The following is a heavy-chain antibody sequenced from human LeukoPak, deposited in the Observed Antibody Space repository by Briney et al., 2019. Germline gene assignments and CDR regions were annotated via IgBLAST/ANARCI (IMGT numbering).Heavy chain of an antibody. V-gene: IGHV1-2*02. CDR2: INPNSGGT. D-gene: IGHD2-2*02. Sequence: ASVKVSCKASGYTFTGYYMHWVRQAPGQGLECMGWINPNSGGTNYAQKFQGRVTITADESTRTAYMELSSLRSEDTAVYYCARVTGGRYCSTTSCYMRGWFDPWGQGTLVTVSS. CDR1: GYTFTGYY. J-gene: IGHJ5*02. CDR3: ARVTGGRYCSTTSCYMRGWFDP.